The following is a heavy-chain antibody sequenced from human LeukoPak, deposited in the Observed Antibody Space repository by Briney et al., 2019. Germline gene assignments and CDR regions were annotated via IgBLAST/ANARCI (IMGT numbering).Heavy chain of an antibody. Sequence: GGSLRLSCAASGFTFDDYAMHWVRQAPGKGLEWVSGISWNSGSIGYADSVKGRFTISRDNAKNSLYLQMNSLRAEDTALYYCAKDLFSGSGRAGNMDVWGKGTTVTVSS. V-gene: IGHV3-9*01. CDR3: AKDLFSGSGRAGNMDV. CDR2: ISWNSGSI. D-gene: IGHD3-10*01. J-gene: IGHJ6*03. CDR1: GFTFDDYA.